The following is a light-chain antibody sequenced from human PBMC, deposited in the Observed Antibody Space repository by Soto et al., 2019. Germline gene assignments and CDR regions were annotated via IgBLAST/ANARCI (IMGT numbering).Light chain of an antibody. Sequence: SYELTQPPSVSVDPGQTARITCEGNDMGTKSVSWFQQKAGQAPVLVVYDDSDRPSGIPERFSGSDSGNTATLTISRVEAGDEADYYCQVWDSSSDWVFGGGTKVTVL. V-gene: IGLV3-21*02. CDR1: DMGTKS. CDR2: DDS. J-gene: IGLJ3*02. CDR3: QVWDSSSDWV.